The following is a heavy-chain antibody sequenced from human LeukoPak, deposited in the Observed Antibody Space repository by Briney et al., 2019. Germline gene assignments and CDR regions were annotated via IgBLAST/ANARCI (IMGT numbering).Heavy chain of an antibody. Sequence: PGGSLRLSCAASGFTFSSYSMNWVRQAPGKGLEWVSSISSSSSYIYYADSVKGRFTISRDNAKNSLYLQMNSLRAEDTAVYYCAGSLWFGDYGWFDPWGQGTLVTVSS. V-gene: IGHV3-21*01. CDR2: ISSSSSYI. J-gene: IGHJ5*02. CDR1: GFTFSSYS. CDR3: AGSLWFGDYGWFDP. D-gene: IGHD3-10*01.